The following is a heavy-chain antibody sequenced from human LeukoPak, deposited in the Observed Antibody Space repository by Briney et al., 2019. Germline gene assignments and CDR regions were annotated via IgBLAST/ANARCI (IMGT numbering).Heavy chain of an antibody. V-gene: IGHV1-18*04. J-gene: IGHJ4*02. D-gene: IGHD5-12*01. Sequence: ASVKVSCKASGYTFTDYYMHWVRQAPGQGLEWMGWISTYNGNTNYAQKLQGRVTMTTDTSTSTAYMELRSLRSDDTAVYYCARVLAEWLPLSYFDYWGQGTLVTVSS. CDR1: GYTFTDYY. CDR2: ISTYNGNT. CDR3: ARVLAEWLPLSYFDY.